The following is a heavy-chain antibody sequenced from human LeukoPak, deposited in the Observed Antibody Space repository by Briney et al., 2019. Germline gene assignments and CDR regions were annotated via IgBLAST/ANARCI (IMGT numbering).Heavy chain of an antibody. V-gene: IGHV4-39*07. CDR1: GGSISGTSYY. Sequence: PSETLSLTCTVSGGSISGTSYYWGWIRQPPGKGPEWIGSIHYSGRTYYNPSLKSRVTISVDTSKNQFSLKLSSVTAADTAVYYCARGLRSVGATISDYWGQGTLVTVSS. D-gene: IGHD1-26*01. J-gene: IGHJ4*02. CDR3: ARGLRSVGATISDY. CDR2: IHYSGRT.